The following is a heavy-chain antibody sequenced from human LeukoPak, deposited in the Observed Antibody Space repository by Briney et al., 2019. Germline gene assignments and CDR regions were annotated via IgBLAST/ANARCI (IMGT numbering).Heavy chain of an antibody. J-gene: IGHJ4*02. CDR1: GYTFTDYY. V-gene: IGHV1-2*02. D-gene: IGHD1-7*01. CDR2: INPNSGDT. Sequence: ASVKVSCKASGYTFTDYYTHWARQAPGQRLEWMGWINPNSGDTKYAQKFQDRVTMTRDTSISTAYVELSGLTSDDTAVYYCARGSALQGTRFPFAYWGQGTLVTVSS. CDR3: ARGSALQGTRFPFAY.